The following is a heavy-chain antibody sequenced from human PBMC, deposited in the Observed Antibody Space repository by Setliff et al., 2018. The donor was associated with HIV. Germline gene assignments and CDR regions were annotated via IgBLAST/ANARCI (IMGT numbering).Heavy chain of an antibody. CDR2: IYIRYDASNK. CDR3: AKSCDVHSKPGPYYYSMDV. J-gene: IGHJ6*03. Sequence: PGGSLRLSCAASGFTVSSNYMSWVRQAPGKGLEWVSVIYIRYDASNKFYADSVTGRFTISRDNSKNTLFLQLNSLGVDDTAVYYCAKSCDVHSKPGPYYYSMDVWGKGTTVTVSS. CDR1: GFTVSSNY. V-gene: IGHV3-66*02. D-gene: IGHD2-2*01.